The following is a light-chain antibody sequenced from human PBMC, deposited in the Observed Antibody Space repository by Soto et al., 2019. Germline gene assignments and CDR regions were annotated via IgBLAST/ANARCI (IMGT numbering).Light chain of an antibody. V-gene: IGKV3-20*01. Sequence: EIVLTQSPATLSLSPGERATLSCRASQSVSSSSLAWYQQNPGQAPRLLIYDASSRATGIPDRFSGGGSGTDFTLTISRLEPEDFAVYYCQQFSSYPLTFGGGTKVDIK. CDR3: QQFSSYPLT. J-gene: IGKJ4*01. CDR1: QSVSSSS. CDR2: DAS.